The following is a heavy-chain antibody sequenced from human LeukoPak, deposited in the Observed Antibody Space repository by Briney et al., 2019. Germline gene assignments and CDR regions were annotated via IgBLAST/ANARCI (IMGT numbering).Heavy chain of an antibody. CDR1: GFTFRNYV. CDR3: AKGLPVSDFWSGNGYYYGMDV. D-gene: IGHD3-3*01. Sequence: GGSLRLSCAASGFTFRNYVIHWVRQAPGKGPEWVSTVTGNGDRSYYTDSVKGRFTISRDISRNTLFLQMNSLRAEDTAVYYCAKGLPVSDFWSGNGYYYGMDVWGQGTTVTVS. CDR2: VTGNGDRS. V-gene: IGHV3-23*01. J-gene: IGHJ6*02.